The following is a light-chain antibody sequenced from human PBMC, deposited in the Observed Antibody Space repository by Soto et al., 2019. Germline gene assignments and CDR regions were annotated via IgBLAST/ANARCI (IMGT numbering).Light chain of an antibody. CDR1: QSFSTN. CDR2: DAS. V-gene: IGKV3-11*01. J-gene: IGKJ4*01. CDR3: QQRSNWPLT. Sequence: EFVWPQSPATLSLPPGERATLSCRASQSFSTNLAWYQQKPGQPPRLLIYDASNRATGIPARFSGSGSGTDFTLTISSLEPEDFAVYYCQQRSNWPLTFGGGTKVEIK.